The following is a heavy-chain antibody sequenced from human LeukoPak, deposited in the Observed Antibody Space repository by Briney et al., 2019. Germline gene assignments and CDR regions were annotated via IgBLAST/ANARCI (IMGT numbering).Heavy chain of an antibody. CDR1: GFSLSDYW. V-gene: IGHV3-7*01. J-gene: IGHJ4*02. Sequence: GGSLRLSCAASGFSLSDYWMTWVRQVPGRGLEWVANIKQDGSDKYYVDSVEGRFTISRDNARKSLYLEMNNLRGEDTAIYYCARVGAWELQRVFEYWGQGTLVTVSS. CDR2: IKQDGSDK. CDR3: ARVGAWELQRVFEY. D-gene: IGHD1-26*01.